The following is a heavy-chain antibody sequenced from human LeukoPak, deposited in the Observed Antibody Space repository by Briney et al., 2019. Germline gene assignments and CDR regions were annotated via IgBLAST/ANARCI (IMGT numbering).Heavy chain of an antibody. Sequence: ASVKVSCKASGYTFTSYDINWVRQATGQGLEWMGWMNPNSGNTGYAQKFQGRVTMTRNTSISTAYMELSSLTSEDTAVYYCAREEWNDMAFDIWGQGTMVTVSS. CDR2: MNPNSGNT. J-gene: IGHJ3*02. V-gene: IGHV1-8*01. D-gene: IGHD1-1*01. CDR1: GYTFTSYD. CDR3: AREEWNDMAFDI.